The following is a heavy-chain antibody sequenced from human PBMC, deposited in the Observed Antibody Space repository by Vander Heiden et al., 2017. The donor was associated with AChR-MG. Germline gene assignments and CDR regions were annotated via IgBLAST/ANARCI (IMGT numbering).Heavy chain of an antibody. Sequence: QVQLVESGGGVVQPGRSLRISCAASGFTFIAYALHWVRQAPGKGLEWVAVTSYDGSDSYYADSVKGRFTISRDNSKNTLYLQMNSLRAEDTAVYFCARARGYCSGGSCYSPSGDAFDIWGHGTMVTVSS. V-gene: IGHV3-30-3*01. CDR3: ARARGYCSGGSCYSPSGDAFDI. D-gene: IGHD2-15*01. CDR1: GFTFIAYA. J-gene: IGHJ3*02. CDR2: TSYDGSDS.